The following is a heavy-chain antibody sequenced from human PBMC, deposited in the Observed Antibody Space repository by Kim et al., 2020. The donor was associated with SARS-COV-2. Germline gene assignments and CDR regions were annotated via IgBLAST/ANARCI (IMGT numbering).Heavy chain of an antibody. Sequence: PSLRGRVTISVDKSKNQFSLKLSSVTAADTAVYYCARRGLSSSWYVGAFDIWGQGTMVTVSS. J-gene: IGHJ3*02. V-gene: IGHV4-4*02. D-gene: IGHD6-13*01. CDR3: ARRGLSSSWYVGAFDI.